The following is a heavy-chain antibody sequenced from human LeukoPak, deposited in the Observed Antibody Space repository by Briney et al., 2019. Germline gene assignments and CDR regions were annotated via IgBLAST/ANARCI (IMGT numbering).Heavy chain of an antibody. D-gene: IGHD3-3*01. CDR2: IDPSDSYT. J-gene: IGHJ4*02. CDR3: ARHSHYDFWSGYLDY. V-gene: IGHV5-10-1*01. CDR1: GYTFTSYW. Sequence: GESLKISCKGSGYTFTSYWISWVRQMPGKGLEWMGKIDPSDSYTSYSPSFQGHVTISADKSISAAFLQWSSLKASDTAMYYCARHSHYDFWSGYLDYWGPGTLVTVSS.